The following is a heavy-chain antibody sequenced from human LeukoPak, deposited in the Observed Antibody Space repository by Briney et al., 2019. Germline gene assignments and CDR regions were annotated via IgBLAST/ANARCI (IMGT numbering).Heavy chain of an antibody. CDR3: AKGRDSTSCYDD. D-gene: IGHD2-2*01. CDR2: ISGSGGGT. V-gene: IGHV3-23*01. CDR1: GFTFTNCA. J-gene: IGHJ4*02. Sequence: GGSLKLSCAASGFTFTNCAMSWVRQAPGKGLEWVSAISGSGGGTYYADSVKGRFTISRDNSKNMLFLQMNSLRAEDTAVYYCAKGRDSTSCYDDWGQGTLVTVSS.